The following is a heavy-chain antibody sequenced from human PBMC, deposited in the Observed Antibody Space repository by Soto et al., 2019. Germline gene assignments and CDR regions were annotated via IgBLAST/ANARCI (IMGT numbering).Heavy chain of an antibody. J-gene: IGHJ5*02. V-gene: IGHV1-2*02. CDR1: GYTFTGYY. CDR2: INPNSGGT. CDR3: ERGSDSNSKWFDP. D-gene: IGHD6-6*01. Sequence: ASVKVSCKASGYTFTGYYMHWVRQAPGQGLEWMGWINPNSGGTNYAQTFQGRVTMTRDTSIITAYMELSRLRSDDTAIYYCERGSDSNSKWFDPWGPGTLVTVSS.